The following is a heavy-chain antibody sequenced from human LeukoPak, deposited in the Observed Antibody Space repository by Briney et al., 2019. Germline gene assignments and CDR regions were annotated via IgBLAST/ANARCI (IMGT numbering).Heavy chain of an antibody. D-gene: IGHD1-26*01. V-gene: IGHV1-46*01. CDR2: INPSGGST. J-gene: IGHJ3*02. Sequence: ASVKVSCKASGYTFTSYYMHWVRQAPGQGLEWMGIINPSGGSTSYAQKFQGRVTMTRDTSTSTVYMELSSLRSEDTAVYYCARGPAEWEPLDAFDIWGQGTMVTVSS. CDR1: GYTFTSYY. CDR3: ARGPAEWEPLDAFDI.